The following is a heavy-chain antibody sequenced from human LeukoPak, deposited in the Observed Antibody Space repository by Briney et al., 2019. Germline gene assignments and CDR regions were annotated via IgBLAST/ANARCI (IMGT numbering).Heavy chain of an antibody. CDR1: GGSISSSSYY. Sequence: SETLSLTCTVSGGSISSSSYYWGWIRQPPGKGLEWIGSIYYSGSTYYNPSLKSRVTISVDTSKNQFSLKLSSVTAADTAVYYCARHAIRYFDWLSPPNWFDPWGQGTLVTVSS. CDR3: ARHAIRYFDWLSPPNWFDP. J-gene: IGHJ5*02. CDR2: IYYSGST. V-gene: IGHV4-39*01. D-gene: IGHD3-9*01.